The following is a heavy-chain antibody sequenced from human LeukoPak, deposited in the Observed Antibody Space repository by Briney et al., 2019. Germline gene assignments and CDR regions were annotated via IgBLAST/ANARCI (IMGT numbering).Heavy chain of an antibody. D-gene: IGHD4-17*01. V-gene: IGHV3-48*02. CDR3: ARATYMTTVTLDY. CDR1: GFPFSSYS. J-gene: IGHJ4*02. Sequence: GSLRLSWSASGFPFSSYSMNWGRQAPGKGLEWVSYISDSSSTKYYPDSGEGRFTISRNNAKNSLCLQMTSRRDEDTGVYYCARATYMTTVTLDYWGKGTRVTVSS. CDR2: ISDSSSTK.